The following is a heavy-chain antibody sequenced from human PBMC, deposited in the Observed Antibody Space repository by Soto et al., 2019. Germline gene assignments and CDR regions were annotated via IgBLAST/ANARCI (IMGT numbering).Heavy chain of an antibody. V-gene: IGHV1-24*01. CDR2: FDPEDGET. CDR3: ATDKLDY. J-gene: IGHJ4*02. CDR1: GYTFTSYG. Sequence: EASVKVSCKASGYTFTSYGISWVRQAPGKGLEWMGGFDPEDGETIYAQKFQGRVTMTEDTSTDTAYMELSSLRSEDTAVYYCATDKLDYWGQGTLVTVS.